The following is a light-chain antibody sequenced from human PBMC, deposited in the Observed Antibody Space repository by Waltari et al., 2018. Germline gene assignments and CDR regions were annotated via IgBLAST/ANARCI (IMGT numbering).Light chain of an antibody. CDR3: QQYDGIVLT. CDR1: QSVSSIS. J-gene: IGKJ4*01. CDR2: GAS. Sequence: EIVLTQSPGTLSLSPGERATLSCRASQSVSSISLTWYQQKPGQAPRLLSYGASTRATGIPDRFSGSGSGTDFTLTISRLEPEDVAVYYCQQYDGIVLTFGGGTKVEI. V-gene: IGKV3-20*01.